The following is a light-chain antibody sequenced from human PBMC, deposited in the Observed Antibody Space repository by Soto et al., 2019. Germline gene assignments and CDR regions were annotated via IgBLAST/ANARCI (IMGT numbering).Light chain of an antibody. CDR1: QSVSSN. Sequence: EIVMTQSPAILSVSPGERATLSCRASQSVSSNLAWYQQKPGQAPRLLIYGASTRTTGIPARFSGSGSGTEFTLTISSLQSEDFAVYYCQQYNNGLSFGGGTKVEIK. CDR2: GAS. CDR3: QQYNNGLS. J-gene: IGKJ4*01. V-gene: IGKV3D-15*01.